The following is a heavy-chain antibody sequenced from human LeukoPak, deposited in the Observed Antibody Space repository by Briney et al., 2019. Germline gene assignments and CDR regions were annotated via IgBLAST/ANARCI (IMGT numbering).Heavy chain of an antibody. V-gene: IGHV3-74*01. CDR3: AKDPSMVRGVIITYYFDY. D-gene: IGHD3-10*01. Sequence: EGSLRLSCAASGFTFSSYWMHWVRQAPGKGLVWVSRISSDGSRTTYADSVKGRFTISRDNSKNTLYLQMNSLRAEDTAVYYCAKDPSMVRGVIITYYFDYWGQGTLVTVSS. CDR1: GFTFSSYW. J-gene: IGHJ4*02. CDR2: ISSDGSRT.